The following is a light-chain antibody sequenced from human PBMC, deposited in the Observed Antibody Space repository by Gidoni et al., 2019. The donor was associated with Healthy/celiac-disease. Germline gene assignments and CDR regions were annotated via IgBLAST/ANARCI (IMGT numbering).Light chain of an antibody. CDR2: DAS. V-gene: IGKV1-33*01. CDR3: QQYDTLPLT. J-gene: IGKJ4*01. Sequence: DIQMTQSPSSLSASVGDRVTITCQASQDISSYLHWYQQKPGKAPKLLIYDASNLETGVPSRFRASGSGPDFTFPISSLQPEDIATYYGQQYDTLPLTFGGXTKVEIK. CDR1: QDISSY.